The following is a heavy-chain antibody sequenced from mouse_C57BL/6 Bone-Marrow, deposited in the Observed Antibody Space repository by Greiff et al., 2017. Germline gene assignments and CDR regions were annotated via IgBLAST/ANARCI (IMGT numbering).Heavy chain of an antibody. D-gene: IGHD1-1*01. J-gene: IGHJ3*01. CDR3: ARDVYFFSY. Sequence: EVQLVESGGGLVKPGGSLKLSCEASGYTFSSYGMSWVRQTPGKRLEWFATISDGGGGTYYTDNLKGRVTISRDNPKNKLYLQMSHLKSEDTAMYYCARDVYFFSYWCQATLVTVSA. CDR2: ISDGGGGT. CDR1: GYTFSSYG. V-gene: IGHV5-4*01.